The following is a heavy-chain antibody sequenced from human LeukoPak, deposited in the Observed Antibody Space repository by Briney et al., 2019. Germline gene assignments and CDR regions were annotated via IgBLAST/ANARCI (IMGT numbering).Heavy chain of an antibody. Sequence: SVKVSCKASGYTFTSYGISWVRQAPGQGLEWMGGIIPIFGTANYAQKFQGRVTITADESTSTAYMELSSLRSEDTAVYYCTSGPTAADFDYWGQGTLVTVSS. D-gene: IGHD5-12*01. V-gene: IGHV1-69*13. CDR2: IIPIFGTA. J-gene: IGHJ4*02. CDR1: GYTFTSYG. CDR3: TSGPTAADFDY.